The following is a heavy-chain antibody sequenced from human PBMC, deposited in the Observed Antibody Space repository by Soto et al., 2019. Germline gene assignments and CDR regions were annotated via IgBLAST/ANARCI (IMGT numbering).Heavy chain of an antibody. V-gene: IGHV4-31*03. J-gene: IGHJ6*02. CDR3: ARRCRSTSCPDYYYGMDV. D-gene: IGHD2-2*01. Sequence: SETLSLTCTVSGGSISSGGYYWSWIRQHPGKGLEWIGYIYYSGSTYYNPSLKSRVTISVDTSKNQFSLKLSSVTAADTAVYYCARRCRSTSCPDYYYGMDVWGQGTTVTVSS. CDR2: IYYSGST. CDR1: GGSISSGGYY.